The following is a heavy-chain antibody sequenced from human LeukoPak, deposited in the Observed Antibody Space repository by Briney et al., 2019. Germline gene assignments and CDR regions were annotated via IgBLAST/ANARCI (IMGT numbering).Heavy chain of an antibody. V-gene: IGHV3-30-3*01. D-gene: IGHD6-13*01. J-gene: IGHJ4*02. Sequence: GRSLRLSCAASGFTFSSYAMHWVRQAPGKGLEWVAVISYDGSNKYYADPVKGRFTISRDNSKNTLYLQMNSLRAEDTAVYYCATGSAAIHWPPFDYWGQGTLVTVSS. CDR3: ATGSAAIHWPPFDY. CDR1: GFTFSSYA. CDR2: ISYDGSNK.